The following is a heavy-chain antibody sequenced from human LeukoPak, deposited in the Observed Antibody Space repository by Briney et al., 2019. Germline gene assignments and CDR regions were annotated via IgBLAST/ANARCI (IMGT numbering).Heavy chain of an antibody. J-gene: IGHJ4*02. CDR3: ARHGARYCSGDSCYAFFDY. CDR1: GGSFSGYY. D-gene: IGHD2-15*01. CDR2: INHSGST. V-gene: IGHV4-34*01. Sequence: PSETLSLTCAVYGGSFSGYYWSWIRQPPGKGLEWIGEINHSGSTNYNPSLKSRVTISVDTSKNQFSLKLSSVTAANTAVYYCARHGARYCSGDSCYAFFDYWGQGTLVTVSS.